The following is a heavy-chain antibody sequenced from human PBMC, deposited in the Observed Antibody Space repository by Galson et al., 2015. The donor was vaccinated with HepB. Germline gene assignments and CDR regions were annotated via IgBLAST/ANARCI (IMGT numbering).Heavy chain of an antibody. D-gene: IGHD2-8*01. V-gene: IGHV3-23*01. CDR2: ISSNGGRT. Sequence: SLRLSCAASGFTFSRYAMTWVRQAPGKGLDWISSISSNGGRTFYTNSVKGRFTISRDNSRNTVVLQLSSLRPEDTAVYYCAKDGIMVSNNPYQLQFWGQGTLVSVSS. CDR3: AKDGIMVSNNPYQLQF. J-gene: IGHJ4*02. CDR1: GFTFSRYA.